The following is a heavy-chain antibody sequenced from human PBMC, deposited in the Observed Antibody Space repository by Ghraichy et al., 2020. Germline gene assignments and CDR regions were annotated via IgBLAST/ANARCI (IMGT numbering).Heavy chain of an antibody. CDR1: GFTFSSNA. CDR3: AKEGGDCSSTSCYFYYYYGMDV. D-gene: IGHD2-2*01. Sequence: GGSLRLSCAASGFTFSSNAMIWVRQAPGKGLEWVSAISGSGGSTYYADSVKGRFTISRDNSKNTLYLQMNSLRAEDTAVYYCAKEGGDCSSTSCYFYYYYGMDVWGQGTTVTVSS. CDR2: ISGSGGST. J-gene: IGHJ6*02. V-gene: IGHV3-23*01.